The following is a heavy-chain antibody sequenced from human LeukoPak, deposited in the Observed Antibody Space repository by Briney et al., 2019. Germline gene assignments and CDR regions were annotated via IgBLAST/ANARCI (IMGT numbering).Heavy chain of an antibody. CDR1: GGSISSDSYY. Sequence: PSETLSLTCIVSGGSISSDSYYWSWIRQPAGKGLEWIGRIYTSGTTNYNPSFKSRVTISVDTSKNQFSLKLSSVTAADTAVYYCARSDSTSWYGGADFYFDFWGQGTLVTVSS. V-gene: IGHV4-61*02. J-gene: IGHJ4*02. D-gene: IGHD6-13*01. CDR3: ARSDSTSWYGGADFYFDF. CDR2: IYTSGTT.